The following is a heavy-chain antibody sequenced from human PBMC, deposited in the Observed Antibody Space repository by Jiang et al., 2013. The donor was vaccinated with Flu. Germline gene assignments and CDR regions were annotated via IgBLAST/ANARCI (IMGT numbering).Heavy chain of an antibody. Sequence: SGAEVKKPGASVKVSCKASGYTFTSHYMHWVRQAPGQGLEWMGIINPRSGSITYAQKFQDRVTMTRDTSTSTVYMELSSLRSEDTAVYFCARDQEESTSGSTWRYYYYDSGR. V-gene: IGHV1-46*03. D-gene: IGHD1-26*01. CDR3: ARDQEESTSGSTWRYYYYDSGR. J-gene: IGHJ6*01. CDR1: GYTFTSHY. CDR2: INPRSGSI.